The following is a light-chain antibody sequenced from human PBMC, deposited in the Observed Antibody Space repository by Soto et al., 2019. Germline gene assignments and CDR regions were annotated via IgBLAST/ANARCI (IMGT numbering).Light chain of an antibody. CDR2: GNS. J-gene: IGLJ1*01. CDR3: QSYDSSLSGYV. Sequence: QSVLTQPPSVSGAPGQRVTISCTGSSSNIGAGYDVHWYQQLPGTAPKLLIYGNSNRPSGVPDRFSGSKSGTSASLAITGLQAVYEGDYYCQSYDSSLSGYVFGTGTKVSVL. V-gene: IGLV1-40*01. CDR1: SSNIGAGYD.